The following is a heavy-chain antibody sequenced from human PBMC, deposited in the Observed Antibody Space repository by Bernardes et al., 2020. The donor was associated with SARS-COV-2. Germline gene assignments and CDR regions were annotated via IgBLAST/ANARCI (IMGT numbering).Heavy chain of an antibody. V-gene: IGHV5-51*01. CDR2: IYPGDSET. CDR1: GYNFNTQW. D-gene: IGHD6-19*01. Sequence: GESLKISCGGSGYNFNTQWVAWVRQVAGKGLEYMGIIYPGDSETKYGPSFQGRATISADKSINTVYLQWNRLEASDTAMYYCATSPILSGWPFDHWGQGTLITVSS. J-gene: IGHJ4*02. CDR3: ATSPILSGWPFDH.